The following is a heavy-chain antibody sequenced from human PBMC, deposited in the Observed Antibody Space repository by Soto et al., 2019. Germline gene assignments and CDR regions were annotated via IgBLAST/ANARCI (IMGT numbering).Heavy chain of an antibody. Sequence: EVQLVESGGDLVQPGRSLRLSCAASGFTFDDYAMHWVRQVPGKGLQWVSGLSWNGVTIGYAASVKGRFTVSRDNAKKSLYLQMTDVRPDDSAVNDCAASSGSDSRDYSVFRGGMNV. D-gene: IGHD3-22*01. V-gene: IGHV3-9*01. J-gene: IGHJ6*01. CDR2: LSWNGVTI. CDR3: AASSGSDSRDYSVFRGGMNV. CDR1: GFTFDDYA.